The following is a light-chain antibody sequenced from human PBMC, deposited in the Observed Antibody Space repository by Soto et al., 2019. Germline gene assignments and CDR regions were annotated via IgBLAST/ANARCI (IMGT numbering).Light chain of an antibody. CDR2: EVS. V-gene: IGLV2-14*01. CDR3: SSYTSSSRGV. J-gene: IGLJ1*01. CDR1: SSDVGGYNY. Sequence: QPALTQPASVSGSPGQSITISCTGTSSDVGGYNYVSWYQQHPGKAPKLMIYEVSNRPSGVSNRFSGSKSGNTASLTISGLQAEDEADYYCSSYTSSSRGVFGTGTKVTVL.